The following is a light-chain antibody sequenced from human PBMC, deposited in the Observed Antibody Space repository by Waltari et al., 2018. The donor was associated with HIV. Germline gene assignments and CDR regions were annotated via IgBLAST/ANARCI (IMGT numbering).Light chain of an antibody. V-gene: IGLV1-40*01. CDR1: SSNIGAGYD. CDR2: GNN. Sequence: QSVLTQPPSVSGAPGQRVTIPCTGSSSNIGAGYDLPWYQQLPGTAPKLLIYGNNNRPSGVPDRFSGSKSGTSASLVITGLQAEDEADYYCQSYDSSLSGWVFGGGTKLTVL. J-gene: IGLJ3*02. CDR3: QSYDSSLSGWV.